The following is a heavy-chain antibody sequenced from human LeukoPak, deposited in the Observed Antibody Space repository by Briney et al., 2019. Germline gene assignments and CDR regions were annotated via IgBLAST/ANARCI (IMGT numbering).Heavy chain of an antibody. J-gene: IGHJ4*02. CDR2: FYTSGTT. V-gene: IGHV4-4*07. D-gene: IGHD1-7*01. CDR3: ARCRHGNCDYFDY. Sequence: PSETLSLTCTVSGGSFTSDYWSWIRQPAGKGLEWIGRFYTSGTTNYNPSLKSRVTMSADTSKNQLSLKLRSVTAADTAVYYCARCRHGNCDYFDYWGQGTLVTVSS. CDR1: GGSFTSDY.